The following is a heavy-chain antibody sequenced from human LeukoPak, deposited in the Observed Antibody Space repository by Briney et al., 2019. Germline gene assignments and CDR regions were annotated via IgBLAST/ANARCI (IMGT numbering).Heavy chain of an antibody. D-gene: IGHD5-24*01. CDR1: GFTFSNYW. CDR3: ARDRDGKDY. V-gene: IGHV3-7*01. CDR2: IKHDGSDK. Sequence: GGSLRLSCAVSGFTFSNYWISWVRQAPGKGLEWVANIKHDGSDKFYVDSVKGRFTISRDNAKSSLYLQMNSLRVEDTAVYYCARDRDGKDYWGQGALVTVSS. J-gene: IGHJ4*02.